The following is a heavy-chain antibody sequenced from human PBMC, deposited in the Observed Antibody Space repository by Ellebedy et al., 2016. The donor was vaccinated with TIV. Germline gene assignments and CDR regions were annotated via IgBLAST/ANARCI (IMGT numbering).Heavy chain of an antibody. Sequence: GESLKISCAASGFTFGTYSINWVRQPPGKGLEWVSYISSSSPTIYYADSVKGRFTISRDYAKNSLYLQMNSLRADDTAVYYCAKVPVGYCSSPNCFYLDYWGQGTLVTVSS. V-gene: IGHV3-48*04. D-gene: IGHD2-2*01. CDR1: GFTFGTYS. CDR3: AKVPVGYCSSPNCFYLDY. J-gene: IGHJ4*02. CDR2: ISSSSPTI.